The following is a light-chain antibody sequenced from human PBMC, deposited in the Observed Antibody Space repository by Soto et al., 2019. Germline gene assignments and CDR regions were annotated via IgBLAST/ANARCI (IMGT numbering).Light chain of an antibody. CDR3: SSYTSSSTLCV. Sequence: QSALTRPASVSGSPGQSITISCAGTSSDIGGYNYVSWYQQHPGKAPKVMIYEVSNRPSGVSNRFSGSKSGNTASLTISGLQAEDEADYYCSSYTSSSTLCVFGSGTKVTVL. J-gene: IGLJ1*01. V-gene: IGLV2-14*01. CDR2: EVS. CDR1: SSDIGGYNY.